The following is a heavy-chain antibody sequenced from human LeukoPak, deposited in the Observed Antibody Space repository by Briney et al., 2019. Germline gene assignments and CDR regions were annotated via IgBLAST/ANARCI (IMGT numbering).Heavy chain of an antibody. V-gene: IGHV3-7*03. CDR1: GFTFSSYW. CDR3: ARAYCSGGSCYPPGMDV. CDR2: INHNGNVN. Sequence: GGSLRLSCAASGFTFSSYWMNWARQAPGKRLEWVASINHNGNVNYYVDSVKGRFTISRDNAKNSLYLQMSNLRAEDTAVYYCARAYCSGGSCYPPGMDVWGQGTTVTVSS. J-gene: IGHJ6*02. D-gene: IGHD2-15*01.